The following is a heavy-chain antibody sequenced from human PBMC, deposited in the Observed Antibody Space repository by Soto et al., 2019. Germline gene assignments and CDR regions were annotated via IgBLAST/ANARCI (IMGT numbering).Heavy chain of an antibody. CDR1: GFTFSSYA. J-gene: IGHJ4*02. Sequence: GGSLRLSCAASGFTFSSYAMSWVRQAPGKGLEWVSAISGSGGSTYYADSVKGRFTISRDNSKNTLYLQMNSLRAEDTAVYYCAKDNPTDWDYDILTGETEDYWGQGTLVTVSS. CDR2: ISGSGGST. CDR3: AKDNPTDWDYDILTGETEDY. V-gene: IGHV3-23*01. D-gene: IGHD3-9*01.